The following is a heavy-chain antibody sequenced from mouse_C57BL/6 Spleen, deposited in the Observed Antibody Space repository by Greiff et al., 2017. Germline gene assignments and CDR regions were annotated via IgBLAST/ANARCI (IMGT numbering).Heavy chain of an antibody. Sequence: VQLQESGAELVMPGASVKLSCKASGYTFTSYWMHWVKQRPGQGLEWIGEIDPSDSYTNYNQKFKGKSTLTVDKSSSTAYMQLSSLTSEDSAVYYCARHYGSREDYYFDYWGQGTTLTVSS. V-gene: IGHV1-69*01. D-gene: IGHD1-1*01. CDR2: IDPSDSYT. CDR1: GYTFTSYW. J-gene: IGHJ2*01. CDR3: ARHYGSREDYYFDY.